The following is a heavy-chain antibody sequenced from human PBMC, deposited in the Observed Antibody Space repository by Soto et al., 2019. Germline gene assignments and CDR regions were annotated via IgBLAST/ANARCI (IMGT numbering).Heavy chain of an antibody. V-gene: IGHV1-69*08. CDR2: IIPILGIA. Sequence: QVQLVQSGAEVKKPGSSVKVSCKASGGTFSSYTISWVRQAPGQGLEWMGRIIPILGIANYAQKFQGRVTITADKSTSTAYMELSSLSSEDTAVYYCARDAYGVGMDVWGQGTTVTVSS. J-gene: IGHJ6*02. CDR3: ARDAYGVGMDV. D-gene: IGHD4-17*01. CDR1: GGTFSSYT.